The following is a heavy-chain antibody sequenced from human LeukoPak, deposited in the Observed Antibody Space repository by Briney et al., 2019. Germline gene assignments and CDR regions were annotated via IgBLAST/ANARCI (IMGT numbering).Heavy chain of an antibody. Sequence: SETLSLTWTVSGGSISSSSYYWGWIRQPPGKGLEWIGSIYYSGSTYYNPSLKSRVTISVDTSKNQFSLKLSSVTAADTAVYYCARPGNDYGRIDYWGQGTLVTVSS. D-gene: IGHD4-23*01. CDR2: IYYSGST. CDR3: ARPGNDYGRIDY. CDR1: GGSISSSSYY. V-gene: IGHV4-39*01. J-gene: IGHJ4*02.